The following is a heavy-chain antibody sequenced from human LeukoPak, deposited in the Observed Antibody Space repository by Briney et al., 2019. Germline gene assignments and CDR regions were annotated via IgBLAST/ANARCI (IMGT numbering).Heavy chain of an antibody. V-gene: IGHV3-11*01. D-gene: IGHD3-22*01. CDR3: ARAADYYDSSGYYSFPDY. J-gene: IGHJ4*02. CDR1: GFTFSDYY. CDR2: ISSSGSTI. Sequence: PGGSLRLSCVASGFTFSDYYMSWIRQAPGKGLEWVSYISSSGSTIYYADSVKGRFTISRDNAKNSLYLQMNSLRAEDTAVCYCARAADYYDSSGYYSFPDYWGQGTLVTVSS.